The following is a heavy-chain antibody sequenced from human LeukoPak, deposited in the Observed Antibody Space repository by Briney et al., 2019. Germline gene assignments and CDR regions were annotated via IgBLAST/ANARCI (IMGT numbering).Heavy chain of an antibody. CDR2: IYYSGTT. V-gene: IGHV4-59*01. Sequence: SETLSLTCTVSGGSISSYYWSWIRQPPGKGLEWIGYIYYSGTTNYNPSLKSRVTISVDTSKNQFSLKLSSVTAADTAVYYCARENYVGTFDIWGQGTMVNVSP. CDR3: ARENYVGTFDI. D-gene: IGHD3-10*02. CDR1: GGSISSYY. J-gene: IGHJ3*02.